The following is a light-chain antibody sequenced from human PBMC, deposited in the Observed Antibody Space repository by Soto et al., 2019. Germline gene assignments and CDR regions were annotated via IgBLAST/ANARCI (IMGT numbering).Light chain of an antibody. J-gene: IGKJ2*01. V-gene: IGKV3D-11*02. CDR3: QQRYAWYT. CDR1: RSINNY. Sequence: EIVLTQSPAPLSLSPGEGATLSCRASRSINNYLGWYQQKPGQAPRLLISDASNRASGVPVRFSGSGSGTDFTLTISSLESEDSAVYFCQQRYAWYTFGQGTKLEIK. CDR2: DAS.